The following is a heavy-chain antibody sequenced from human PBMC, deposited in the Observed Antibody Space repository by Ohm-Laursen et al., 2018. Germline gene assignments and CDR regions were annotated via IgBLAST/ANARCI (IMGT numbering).Heavy chain of an antibody. CDR2: IYSGGST. V-gene: IGHV3-53*01. J-gene: IGHJ4*02. D-gene: IGHD6-19*01. CDR1: GFTVSSNY. CDR3: ARALGSGWYATYFDY. Sequence: SLRLSCTAFGFTVSSNYMSWVRQAPGKGLECVSVIYSGGSTYYADSVKGRFTISRDNSKNTLYLQMNSLRAEDTAVYYCARALGSGWYATYFDYWGQGTLVTVSS.